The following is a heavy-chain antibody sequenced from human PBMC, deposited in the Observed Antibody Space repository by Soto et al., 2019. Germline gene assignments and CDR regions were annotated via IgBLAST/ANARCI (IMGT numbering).Heavy chain of an antibody. CDR1: GYTFTSYA. CDR2: INAGNGNT. Sequence: EASVKVSCKASGYTFTSYAMHWVRQAPGQRLEWMGWINAGNGNTKYSQKFQGRVTITRDTSASTAYMELSSLRSEDTAVYYCARERRYCSSTSCYPSFDYWGQGTLVTVSS. D-gene: IGHD2-2*01. J-gene: IGHJ4*02. CDR3: ARERRYCSSTSCYPSFDY. V-gene: IGHV1-3*01.